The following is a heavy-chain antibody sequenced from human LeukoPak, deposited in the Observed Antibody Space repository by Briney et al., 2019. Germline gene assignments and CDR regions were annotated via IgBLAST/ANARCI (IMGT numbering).Heavy chain of an antibody. CDR2: SRNRAYSYTT. V-gene: IGHV3-72*01. CDR1: GFTLSDHY. D-gene: IGHD6-19*01. Sequence: GGSLRLSCAASGFTLSDHYMDWVRQAPGKGLEWVGRSRNRAYSYTTEYATPVKGRFTISRDDSKNSLYLQMNSLKTDDTAVYYCARPRGSDWSDTLFDYWGQGTLVTVSS. J-gene: IGHJ4*02. CDR3: ARPRGSDWSDTLFDY.